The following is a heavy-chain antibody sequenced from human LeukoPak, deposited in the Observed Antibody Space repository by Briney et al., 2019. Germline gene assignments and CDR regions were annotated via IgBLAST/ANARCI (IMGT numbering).Heavy chain of an antibody. CDR3: AKSQVTGWYDFDY. D-gene: IGHD6-19*01. CDR2: VRSDGSDK. V-gene: IGHV3-30*02. CDR1: GFTFSSYG. J-gene: IGHJ4*02. Sequence: GGSLRLSCAASGFTFSSYGMNWVRQAPGKGLEWVASVRSDGSDKKYADSVKGQFTISRDNSKSTLNLQMNSLRPEDTAVYYCAKSQVTGWYDFDYWGQGTLVIVSS.